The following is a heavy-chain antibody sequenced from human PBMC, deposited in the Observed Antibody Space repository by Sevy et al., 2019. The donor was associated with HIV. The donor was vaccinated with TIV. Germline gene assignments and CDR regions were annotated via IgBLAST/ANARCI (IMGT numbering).Heavy chain of an antibody. CDR3: AKDRVSGTYYTGDFDY. CDR2: ITISGGST. Sequence: GGSLRLSCAASGFTFSTYAMTWVRQAPGKGLEWVSVITISGGSTYYADSVKGRFTISRDNSKSNLYLQMNSLRAEDTAVYYCAKDRVSGTYYTGDFDYWGQGTLVTVSS. V-gene: IGHV3-23*01. D-gene: IGHD3-10*01. J-gene: IGHJ4*02. CDR1: GFTFSTYA.